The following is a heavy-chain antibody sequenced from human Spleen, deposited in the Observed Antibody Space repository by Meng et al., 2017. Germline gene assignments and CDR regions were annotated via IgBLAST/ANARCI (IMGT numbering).Heavy chain of an antibody. CDR2: IIPALGIA. CDR3: ATYRSGLFDP. D-gene: IGHD6-19*01. Sequence: QVQLVTAGAEGKKPGSSVKVSCKASGCTYSSYTINWVRQAPGQGLEWVGRIIPALGIANYAQKFQGRVTISADEVTRTAYMEVSSLRSEDTAVYYCATYRSGLFDPWGQGTLVTVSS. V-gene: IGHV1-69*02. CDR1: GCTYSSYT. J-gene: IGHJ5*02.